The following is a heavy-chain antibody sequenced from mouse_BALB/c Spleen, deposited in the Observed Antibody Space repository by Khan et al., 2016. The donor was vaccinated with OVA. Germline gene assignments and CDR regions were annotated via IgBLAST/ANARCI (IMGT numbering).Heavy chain of an antibody. CDR1: GYTFINYW. Sequence: QVQLKQSGAELAKPGASVKMSCKASGYTFINYWILWVKQRPGQGLEWIGYINPSTGYTEYNQNFKDQATLTADKSSSTAYMQPSSLTSEDSAVYYCARRGLRWDFDYWGQGTTLTVSS. CDR3: ARRGLRWDFDY. V-gene: IGHV1-7*01. CDR2: INPSTGYT. D-gene: IGHD1-1*01. J-gene: IGHJ2*01.